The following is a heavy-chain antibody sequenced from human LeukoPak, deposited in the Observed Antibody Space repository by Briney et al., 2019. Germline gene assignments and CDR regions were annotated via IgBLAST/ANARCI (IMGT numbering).Heavy chain of an antibody. CDR2: IYSGGST. Sequence: GGSLRLSCAASGFTVSSNYMSWVRQAPGKGLEWVSVIYSGGSTYYADSVKGRFTISRDNSKNTLYLQMNSLRAEDTAVYYCARERRLYCTNGVCYWFDPWGQGTLVTVSS. D-gene: IGHD2-8*01. CDR3: ARERRLYCTNGVCYWFDP. J-gene: IGHJ5*02. CDR1: GFTVSSNY. V-gene: IGHV3-66*01.